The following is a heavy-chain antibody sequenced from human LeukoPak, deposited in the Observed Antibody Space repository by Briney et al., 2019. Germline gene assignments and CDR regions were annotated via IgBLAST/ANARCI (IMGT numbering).Heavy chain of an antibody. CDR3: ARSSSSGYDY. D-gene: IGHD3-22*01. J-gene: IGHJ4*02. V-gene: IGHV3-7*03. CDR1: GFTFSRNW. Sequence: GGSLRLSCAASGFTFSRNWMTWVRQAPGKGLEWVANIKEDGNKKNYVDSVKGRFTISRDNAKNSLYLQMNSLRAGDTAVYYCARSSSSGYDYWGQGTLVTVSS. CDR2: IKEDGNKK.